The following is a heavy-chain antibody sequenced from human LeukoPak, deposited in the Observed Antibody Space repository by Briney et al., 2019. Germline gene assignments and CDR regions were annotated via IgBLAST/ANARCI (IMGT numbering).Heavy chain of an antibody. CDR2: INHSVST. V-gene: IGHV4-34*01. D-gene: IGHD6-13*01. Sequence: SETLSLTCAVYGGSFSGYYWSWIRQPPGKGLEWIGEINHSVSTNYNPSLKSRVTISVDTSKNQFSLKLSSVTAADTAVYYCARGFRYSSSWYSYSEYFQHWGQGTLVTVSS. CDR3: ARGFRYSSSWYSYSEYFQH. J-gene: IGHJ1*01. CDR1: GGSFSGYY.